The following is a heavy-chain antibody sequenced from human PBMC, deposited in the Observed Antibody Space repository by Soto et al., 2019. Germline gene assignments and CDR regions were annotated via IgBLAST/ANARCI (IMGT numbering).Heavy chain of an antibody. CDR1: GGSITDYS. D-gene: IGHD2-21*02. CDR3: ARDQGVVVTADNWFDP. J-gene: IGHJ5*02. Sequence: PSETLSLTCTVSGGSITDYSWVWIRQPAGKGLEWIGRIFSSGSTNYNPSLKGRITMSLDTSKNQFSLKLNSATATDTAVYFCARDQGVVVTADNWFDPCGQGILLTVSS. CDR2: IFSSGST. V-gene: IGHV4-4*07.